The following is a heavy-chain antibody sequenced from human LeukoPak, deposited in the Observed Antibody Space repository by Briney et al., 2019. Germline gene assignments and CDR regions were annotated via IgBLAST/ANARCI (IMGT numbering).Heavy chain of an antibody. CDR3: AKGIMTTVTTDAFDI. J-gene: IGHJ3*02. D-gene: IGHD4-17*01. V-gene: IGHV3-30*02. CDR1: GFTFSTYG. Sequence: GGSLRLSCAASGFTFSTYGMHWVRQAPGKGLEWVALILFDGSNKYYADSVKGRFTISRDNSKNTLYLQMNSLRTGDTAVYYCAKGIMTTVTTDAFDIWGQGTMVTVSS. CDR2: ILFDGSNK.